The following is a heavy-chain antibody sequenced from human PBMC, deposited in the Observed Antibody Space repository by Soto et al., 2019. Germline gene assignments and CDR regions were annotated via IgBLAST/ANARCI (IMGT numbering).Heavy chain of an antibody. Sequence: GGSLRLSCAASGFTISNYGMHWVRQAPGKGLEWVAVISYDGTITYYADSVKGRFTISRDNSKKTLYLQMNSLRTEDTAVYYCATTRVGPCSSSTCFSGICDGMDVWSQGSPVTVSS. J-gene: IGHJ6*02. D-gene: IGHD2-2*01. CDR3: ATTRVGPCSSSTCFSGICDGMDV. CDR2: ISYDGTIT. V-gene: IGHV3-30-3*01. CDR1: GFTISNYG.